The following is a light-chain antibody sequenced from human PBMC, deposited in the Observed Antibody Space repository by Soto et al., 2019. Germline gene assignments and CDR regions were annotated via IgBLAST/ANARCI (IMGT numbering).Light chain of an antibody. CDR2: DVS. Sequence: QSALTQPASVSGSPGQSITISCTGTSSDVGGYNYVSWYQQHPGKAPKLMIYDVSNRPSGVSNRFSGSKSGNTASLTISVLPAEDEADYYCSSYTSSSTRVFGGGTKLTVL. CDR1: SSDVGGYNY. CDR3: SSYTSSSTRV. V-gene: IGLV2-14*01. J-gene: IGLJ2*01.